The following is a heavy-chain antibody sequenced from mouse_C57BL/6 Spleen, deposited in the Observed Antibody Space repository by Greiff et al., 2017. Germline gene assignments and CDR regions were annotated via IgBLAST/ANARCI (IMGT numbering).Heavy chain of an antibody. CDR2: IWSGGST. Sequence: VQLQESGPGLVQPSQSLSITCTVSGFSLTSYGVHWVRQPPGKGLEWLGVIWSGGSTDYNAAFISRLSISKDNSKSQVFFKMNSLQADDTAIYYCAKTGNDYDDYFDYWGQGTTLTVSS. J-gene: IGHJ2*01. D-gene: IGHD2-4*01. CDR3: AKTGNDYDDYFDY. CDR1: GFSLTSYG. V-gene: IGHV2-4*01.